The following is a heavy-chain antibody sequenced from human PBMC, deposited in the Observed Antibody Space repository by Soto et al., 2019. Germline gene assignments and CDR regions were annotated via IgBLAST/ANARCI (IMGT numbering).Heavy chain of an antibody. Sequence: GGSLRFSCAASGFTFSSYVMNWVRQAPGKGLEWVSAISGSGGSTYYADSVKGRFTISRDNSKNTLYLQMNSLRAEDTAVYYCAKGAVDTALVSHFYGMDVWGQGTTVTVSS. V-gene: IGHV3-23*01. J-gene: IGHJ6*02. CDR1: GFTFSSYV. CDR3: AKGAVDTALVSHFYGMDV. CDR2: ISGSGGST. D-gene: IGHD5-18*01.